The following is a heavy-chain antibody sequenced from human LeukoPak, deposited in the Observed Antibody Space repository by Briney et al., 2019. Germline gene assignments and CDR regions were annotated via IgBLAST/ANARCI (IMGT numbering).Heavy chain of an antibody. J-gene: IGHJ3*02. Sequence: PGGSLRLSCAASGFTFSSYGVSWVRQAPGKGLEWVSGISGSGHRTYYADSVKGRFTISRDNSKNTLYLQMNSLRAEDTAVYYCAKDSGYDAFDIWGQGTMVTVSS. CDR2: ISGSGHRT. CDR3: AKDSGYDAFDI. CDR1: GFTFSSYG. D-gene: IGHD5-12*01. V-gene: IGHV3-23*01.